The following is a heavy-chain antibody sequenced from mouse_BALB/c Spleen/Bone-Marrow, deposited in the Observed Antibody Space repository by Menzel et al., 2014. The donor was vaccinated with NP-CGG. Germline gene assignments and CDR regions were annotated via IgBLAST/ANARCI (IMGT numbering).Heavy chain of an antibody. CDR3: ARENYGSSPAY. Sequence: EVQLQQSGPELVKPGASVKVSCKASGYAFTSYNMYWVKQSHGKSLEWIGYIDPYNGGTSYNQKFKGKATLTVDKSSSTAYMHLNSLTSEDSAFYYCARENYGSSPAYWGQGTLVTVSA. J-gene: IGHJ3*01. CDR1: GYAFTSYN. D-gene: IGHD1-1*01. V-gene: IGHV1S135*01. CDR2: IDPYNGGT.